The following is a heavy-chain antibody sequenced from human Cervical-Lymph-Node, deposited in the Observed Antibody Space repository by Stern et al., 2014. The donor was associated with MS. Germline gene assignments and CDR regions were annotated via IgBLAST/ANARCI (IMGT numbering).Heavy chain of an antibody. J-gene: IGHJ4*02. V-gene: IGHV3-30*01. CDR3: AGMGAPIDY. CDR2: ISYDGSNK. Sequence: MQLVESGGGVVQPGRSLRLSCAASGFTFSSYAMHWVRQAPGKGLEWVAVISYDGSNKYYADSVKGRFTISRDNSKNTLYLQMNSLRAEDTAVYYCAGMGAPIDYWGQGTLVTVSS. CDR1: GFTFSSYA. D-gene: IGHD1-26*01.